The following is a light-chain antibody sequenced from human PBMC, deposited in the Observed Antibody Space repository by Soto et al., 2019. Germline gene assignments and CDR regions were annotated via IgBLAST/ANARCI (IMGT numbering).Light chain of an antibody. CDR3: QSYDSSRTTFV. V-gene: IGLV1-40*01. CDR2: GDN. CDR1: SSNIGAEYD. Sequence: QPVLTQPPSVSGAPGQRVAISCTGSSSNIGAEYDVHWYQQLPGTAPKRLIYGDNNRPSGVPDRFSGSKSGTSASLAITGLQPEDEADYYCQSYDSSRTTFVFGTGTKLTVL. J-gene: IGLJ6*01.